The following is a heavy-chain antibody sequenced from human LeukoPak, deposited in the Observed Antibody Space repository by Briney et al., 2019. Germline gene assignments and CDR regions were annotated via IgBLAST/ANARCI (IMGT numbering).Heavy chain of an antibody. V-gene: IGHV3-30-3*01. CDR3: ARDFTIFGVVIARN. Sequence: GRSLGLSCAASGFTFSSYAMHWVRQAPGKGLEWVAVISYDGSNKYYADSVKGRFTISRDNSKNTLYLQMNSLRAEDTAVYYCARDFTIFGVVIARNWGQGTLVTVSS. CDR2: ISYDGSNK. J-gene: IGHJ4*02. D-gene: IGHD3-3*01. CDR1: GFTFSSYA.